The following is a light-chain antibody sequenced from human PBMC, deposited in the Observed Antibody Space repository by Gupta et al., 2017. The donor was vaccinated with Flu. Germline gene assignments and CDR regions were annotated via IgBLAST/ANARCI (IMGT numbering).Light chain of an antibody. CDR1: QSVSSY. CDR2: DAS. Sequence: ALTQSPATLSLSHRERATLPCRASQSVSSYLAWYQQKPGQAPRLLIYDASNRATGIPARCSGSGSGTDFTLTISSLEPEDFAVYYCQQRSNWPQFTFGPGTKVDIK. V-gene: IGKV3-11*01. CDR3: QQRSNWPQFT. J-gene: IGKJ3*01.